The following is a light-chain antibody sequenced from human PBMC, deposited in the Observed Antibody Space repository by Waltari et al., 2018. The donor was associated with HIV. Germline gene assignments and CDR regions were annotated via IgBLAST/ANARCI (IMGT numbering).Light chain of an antibody. V-gene: IGLV2-23*02. Sequence: QSALNQPASVSGSPGQSITISCTGTSSNVGSDDLVSWYQQHPGEAPQRIIHEVTKPPSGVSTRFAGSKAGNPASLTISGLQAEDEADYYCCSCPRIGIRYVFGTGTKVTVL. CDR1: SSNVGSDDL. J-gene: IGLJ1*01. CDR2: EVT. CDR3: CSCPRIGIRYV.